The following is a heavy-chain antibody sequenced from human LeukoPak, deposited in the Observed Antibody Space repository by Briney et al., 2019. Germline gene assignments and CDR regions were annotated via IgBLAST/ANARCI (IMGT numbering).Heavy chain of an antibody. D-gene: IGHD5-12*01. CDR3: ARDREVWLRPRRRYYFHY. V-gene: IGHV1-46*01. CDR2: INPTGGST. J-gene: IGHJ4*02. CDR1: GYTFTSYY. Sequence: GASVKVSCKASGYTFTSYYMHWVRQAPGQGLEWMGLINPTGGSTGYAQKLQGRVTMTTDTSTSTAYMELRSLRSDDTAVYYCARDREVWLRPRRRYYFHYWGQGTLVTVSS.